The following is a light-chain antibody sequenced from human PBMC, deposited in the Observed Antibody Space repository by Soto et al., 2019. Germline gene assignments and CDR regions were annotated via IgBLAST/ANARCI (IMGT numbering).Light chain of an antibody. Sequence: GERATHPCRARQNVRTFMAWYQQKPGRAPRLLISDASYRATGIPPRFSGSGSGTDFTLTISSLEPEDFAVYYCLQRSNWPLTFGGRSK. CDR3: LQRSNWPLT. CDR1: QNVRTF. CDR2: DAS. V-gene: IGKV3-11*01. J-gene: IGKJ4*01.